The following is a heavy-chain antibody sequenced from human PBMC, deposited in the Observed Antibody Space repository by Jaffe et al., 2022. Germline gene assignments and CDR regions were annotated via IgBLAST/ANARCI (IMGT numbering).Heavy chain of an antibody. CDR3: ASPSRVYSSGWYRARDAFDI. V-gene: IGHV1-69*01. Sequence: QVQLVQSGAEVKKPGSSVKVSCKASGGTFSSYAISWVRQAPGQGLEWMGGIIPIFGTANYAQKFQGRVTITADESTSTAYMELSSLRSEDTAVYYCASPSRVYSSGWYRARDAFDIWGQGTMVTVSS. J-gene: IGHJ3*02. D-gene: IGHD6-19*01. CDR2: IIPIFGTA. CDR1: GGTFSSYA.